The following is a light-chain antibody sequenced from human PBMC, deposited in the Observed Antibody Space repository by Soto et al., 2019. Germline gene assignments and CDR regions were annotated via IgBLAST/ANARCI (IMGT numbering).Light chain of an antibody. V-gene: IGKV3-20*01. J-gene: IGKJ1*01. CDR2: GAS. Sequence: EIVLTQSPATLSLSPGERATLSCRASQSVDNYLAWYQQKPGQAPRLLIYGASNRATGIPDRFSGSGSGTDFTLTISRLEPEDFAVYYCQQYGSSGTFGQGTTGDIK. CDR3: QQYGSSGT. CDR1: QSVDNY.